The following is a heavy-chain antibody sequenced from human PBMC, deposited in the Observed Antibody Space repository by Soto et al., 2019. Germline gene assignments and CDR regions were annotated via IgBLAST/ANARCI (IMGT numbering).Heavy chain of an antibody. CDR3: TREAHGGNFES. CDR1: GGRFNTNA. Sequence: QVQLVQSGAEVKKPGSSVKVSCKVSGGRFNTNAISWLRQAPGQGLEWMGGIIAIFDKANYAQKFQDRVTMTADESTSTAYMELSGLRSDDTAGYFCTREAHGGNFESWGQGTLVTVSS. D-gene: IGHD1-26*01. CDR2: IIAIFDKA. J-gene: IGHJ4*02. V-gene: IGHV1-69*12.